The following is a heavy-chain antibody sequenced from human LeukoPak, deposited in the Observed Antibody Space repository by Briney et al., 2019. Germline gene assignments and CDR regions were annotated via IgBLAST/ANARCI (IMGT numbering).Heavy chain of an antibody. D-gene: IGHD1-26*01. CDR3: ARDVAGGTFDI. Sequence: PSETLSLTCTVSGGSIINYYWSWIRQPPGKGLEWIGYIYYSGSTNYNPSLNSRVTISVDTSKNQFSLKLNFVTATDTAMYYCARDVAGGTFDIWGQGTMVTVSS. J-gene: IGHJ3*02. V-gene: IGHV4-59*01. CDR1: GGSIINYY. CDR2: IYYSGST.